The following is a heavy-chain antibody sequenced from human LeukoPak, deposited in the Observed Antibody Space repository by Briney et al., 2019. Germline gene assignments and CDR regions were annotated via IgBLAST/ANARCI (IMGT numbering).Heavy chain of an antibody. CDR2: INHSGST. Sequence: SGTLSLTCAVYGGSFSGYYRSWVRQPPGKGLEWVSEINHSGSTNYNPSLKSRVSISVDTSKNQFSPKLSSVSAAETAVYYCARGLGRLRHFDYWGQGTLVTVSS. CDR1: GGSFSGYY. CDR3: ARGLGRLRHFDY. J-gene: IGHJ4*02. D-gene: IGHD5-12*01. V-gene: IGHV4-34*01.